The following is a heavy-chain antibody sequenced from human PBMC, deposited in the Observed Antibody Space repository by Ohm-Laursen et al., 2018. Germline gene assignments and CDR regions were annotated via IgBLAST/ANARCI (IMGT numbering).Heavy chain of an antibody. CDR1: GFTVSSNY. J-gene: IGHJ4*02. Sequence: SLRLSCAASGFTVSSNYMSWVRQAPGKGLEWVSVIYSGGSTYYADSVKGRFTISRDNSKNTLYLQMNSLRAEGTAVYYCARDRITTRAYYFDYWGQGTLVTVSS. V-gene: IGHV3-66*01. CDR2: IYSGGST. CDR3: ARDRITTRAYYFDY. D-gene: IGHD3-10*01.